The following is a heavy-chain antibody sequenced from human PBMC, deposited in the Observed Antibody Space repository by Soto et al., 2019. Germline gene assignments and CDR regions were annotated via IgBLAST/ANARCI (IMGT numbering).Heavy chain of an antibody. CDR1: GGTFSSYA. V-gene: IGHV1-69*06. CDR3: ARDRQGEMATMGLYGMDV. D-gene: IGHD5-12*01. Sequence: SVKVSCKASGGTFSSYAISWVRQAPGQGLEWMGGIIPIFGTANYAQKFQGRVTITADKSTSTAYMELSSLRSEDTAVYYCARDRQGEMATMGLYGMDVWGQGTTVTVSS. CDR2: IIPIFGTA. J-gene: IGHJ6*02.